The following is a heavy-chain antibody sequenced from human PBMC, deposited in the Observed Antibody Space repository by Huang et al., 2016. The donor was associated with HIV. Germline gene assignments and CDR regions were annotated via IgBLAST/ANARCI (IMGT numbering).Heavy chain of an antibody. V-gene: IGHV1-18*04. J-gene: IGHJ6*02. CDR2: ISAYNGNT. CDR3: ARARGYYYYGMDV. Sequence: QVQLVPSGAEVKKPGASVKVSCKASGYTFTSYGIIWVRQAPGQGLEWMGWISAYNGNTNYAQKLQVRVTMTTDTSTSTADMELRSLRSDDTAVYYCARARGYYYYGMDVWGQGTTVTVSS. CDR1: GYTFTSYG.